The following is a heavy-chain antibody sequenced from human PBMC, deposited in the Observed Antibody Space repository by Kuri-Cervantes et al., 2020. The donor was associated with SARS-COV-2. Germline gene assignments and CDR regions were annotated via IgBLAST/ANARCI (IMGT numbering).Heavy chain of an antibody. CDR1: EFSLSSYA. J-gene: IGHJ2*01. V-gene: IGHV3-13*05. Sequence: GGSLCLSCAASEFSLSSYAMIWVRQAPGKGLEWVSGIDTTGDPYYSGSAKGRFTISRDNANNSLYLQMHSLGAGDTAVYYCTRDGGYGNNIWRGDWYFDLWGRGTLVTVSS. CDR2: IDTTGDP. CDR3: TRDGGYGNNIWRGDWYFDL. D-gene: IGHD6-19*01.